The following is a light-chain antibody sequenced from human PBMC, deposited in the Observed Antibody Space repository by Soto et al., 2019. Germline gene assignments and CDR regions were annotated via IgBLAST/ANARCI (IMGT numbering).Light chain of an antibody. CDR1: QSVSSSY. V-gene: IGKV3-20*01. J-gene: IGKJ4*01. CDR3: QQYGDSPVT. Sequence: EIVLTQSPGTLSLSPGESATLSCRASQSVSSSYLAWYQQKPGQAPSLLIYAASSRATGIPDRFSGSGSGTDFTLSISRLAPQDFAMYYCQQYGDSPVTFAGATKVEI. CDR2: AAS.